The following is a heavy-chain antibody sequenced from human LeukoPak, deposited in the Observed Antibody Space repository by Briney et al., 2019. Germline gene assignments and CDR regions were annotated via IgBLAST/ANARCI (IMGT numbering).Heavy chain of an antibody. J-gene: IGHJ4*02. CDR1: GGSISIGDYY. CDR3: ARGGKDPKKLFDY. Sequence: SETLSLTCTVSGGSISIGDYYWSWISQPPGKGLEWIGEINRSGGTNYNPSLKSRVTISVDTSKNQFSLKLSSVTAADTAVYYCARGGKDPKKLFDYWGQGTLVTVSS. V-gene: IGHV4-34*01. CDR2: INRSGGT.